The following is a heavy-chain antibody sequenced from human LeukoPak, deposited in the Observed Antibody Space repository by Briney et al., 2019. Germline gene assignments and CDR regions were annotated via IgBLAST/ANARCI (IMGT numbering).Heavy chain of an antibody. V-gene: IGHV3-7*03. D-gene: IGHD6-19*01. CDR2: IKQDGRER. Sequence: GGSLRLSCAASGFTFSSYWMRWVRQAPGKGVEWVANIKQDGREREYVDSVKGRITISRDNAKNSLYLQMNTLRDEDTAVYYCATGAGCGYWGQGTLVTVSS. CDR1: GFTFSSYW. CDR3: ATGAGCGY. J-gene: IGHJ4*02.